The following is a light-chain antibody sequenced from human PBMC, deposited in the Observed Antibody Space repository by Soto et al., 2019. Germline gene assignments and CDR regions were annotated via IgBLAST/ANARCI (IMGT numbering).Light chain of an antibody. V-gene: IGKV1-39*01. J-gene: IGKJ4*01. CDR3: QQCYSSPLT. Sequence: DIQMTQSPSSLSASVGDGVTITCRASQSISRHLNWCQLEPGKAPKFLSLQSGVPSRFSGSGSGTDFTLTISSLQPEDFATYYCQQCYSSPLTFGGGTKVDNK. CDR1: QSISRH.